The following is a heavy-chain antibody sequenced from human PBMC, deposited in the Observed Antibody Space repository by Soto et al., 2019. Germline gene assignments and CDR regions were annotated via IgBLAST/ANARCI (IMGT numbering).Heavy chain of an antibody. CDR2: ISSSSSTI. CDR1: GFTFSSYS. J-gene: IGHJ6*02. V-gene: IGHV3-48*01. D-gene: IGHD4-4*01. CDR3: AKSPYSNYAYGMDV. Sequence: PGGSLRLSCAASGFTFSSYSMNWVRQAPGKGLEWVSYISSSSSTIYYADSVKGRFTISRDNAKNSLYLQMNSLRGEDTALYYCAKSPYSNYAYGMDVWGQGTTVTVSS.